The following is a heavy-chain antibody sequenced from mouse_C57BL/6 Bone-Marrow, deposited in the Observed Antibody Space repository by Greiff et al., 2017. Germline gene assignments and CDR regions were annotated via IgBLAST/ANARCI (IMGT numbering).Heavy chain of an antibody. CDR2: FHPYNDDT. J-gene: IGHJ4*01. D-gene: IGHD2-5*01. CDR3: ARGGYSKPLAMDY. V-gene: IGHV1-47*01. Sequence: VQLQQSGAELVKPGPSVKMSCKASGYTFTTYPIEWMKQNHGKNLEWIGNFHPYNDDTKYNEKFNGKATLTVEKSSSTVYLELRRITADNSAVYYCARGGYSKPLAMDYWGQGTSVTVSS. CDR1: GYTFTTYP.